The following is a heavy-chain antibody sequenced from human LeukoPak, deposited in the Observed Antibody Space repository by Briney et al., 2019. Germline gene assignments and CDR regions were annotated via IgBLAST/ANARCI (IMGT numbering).Heavy chain of an antibody. J-gene: IGHJ3*02. V-gene: IGHV1-46*01. D-gene: IGHD1-26*01. CDR1: GYTFTSYY. CDR2: INPSGGST. CDR3: ARDVGATVVFDI. Sequence: ASVKVSCKASGYTFTSYYMHWVRQAPGQGLEWMGIINPSGGSTSYAQKFQGRVTMTRDMSTSTAYMELSSLRSEDTAVYFCARDVGATVVFDIWGQGTFVTVSS.